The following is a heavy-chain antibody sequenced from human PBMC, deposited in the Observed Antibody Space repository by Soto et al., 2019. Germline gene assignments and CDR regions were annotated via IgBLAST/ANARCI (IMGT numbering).Heavy chain of an antibody. CDR1: GGSISSGDYY. J-gene: IGHJ4*02. CDR3: ARGAGNYYYFDY. CDR2: IYYSGST. Sequence: QLQESGPGLVKPSQTLSLTCSVSGGSISSGDYYWSWIRQTPGKVLEWIGYIYYSGSTHYNPSLRSRATISQDSSKNQFSLKLSSVTAADTAVYHCARGAGNYYYFDYWGQGTLVTVSS. D-gene: IGHD1-26*01. V-gene: IGHV4-30-4*01.